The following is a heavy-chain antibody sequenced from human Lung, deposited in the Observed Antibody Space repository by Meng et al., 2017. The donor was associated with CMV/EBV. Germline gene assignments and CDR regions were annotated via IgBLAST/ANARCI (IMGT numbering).Heavy chain of an antibody. CDR1: GYTFTTYD. J-gene: IGHJ2*01. CDR3: VRVPDWGSGNWHFDL. Sequence: QAQLVQSGAEVKQTGASVKVPCKASGYTFTTYDLNWVRQATGQGLEWMGWMSPQTGNTGYAQTFEDRITMTRQTSTNTAYRELNNLRSEDSAVYYCVRVPDWGSGNWHFDLWGRGTLVTVSS. D-gene: IGHD7-27*01. CDR2: MSPQTGNT. V-gene: IGHV1-8*01.